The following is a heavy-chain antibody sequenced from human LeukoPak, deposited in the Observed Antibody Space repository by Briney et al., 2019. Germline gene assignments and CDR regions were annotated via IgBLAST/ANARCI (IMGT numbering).Heavy chain of an antibody. CDR1: GFTFSNYW. CDR3: ARDLGQYYDTSDNWFDP. Sequence: PGGSLRLSCAASGFTFSNYWMHWVRYAPGKGLVWVSRINSDGINTSYADSVKGRFTISRDNAKNTLNLQMNSLRAEDTAVYYCARDLGQYYDTSDNWFDPWGQGTLVTVSS. J-gene: IGHJ5*02. D-gene: IGHD3-22*01. V-gene: IGHV3-74*01. CDR2: INSDGINT.